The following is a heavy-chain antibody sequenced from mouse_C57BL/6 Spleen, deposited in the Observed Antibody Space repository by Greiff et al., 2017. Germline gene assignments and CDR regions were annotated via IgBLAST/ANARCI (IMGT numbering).Heavy chain of an antibody. Sequence: EVQLQQSGPELVKPGASVKIPCKASGYTFTDYNMDWVKQSHGKSLEWIGDINPNNGGTIYNQKFKGKATLTVDKSSSTAYMELRSLTSEDTAVYYCARVQRRLRGDAMDYWGQGTSVTVSS. CDR2: INPNNGGT. CDR1: GYTFTDYN. J-gene: IGHJ4*01. CDR3: ARVQRRLRGDAMDY. D-gene: IGHD3-2*02. V-gene: IGHV1-18*01.